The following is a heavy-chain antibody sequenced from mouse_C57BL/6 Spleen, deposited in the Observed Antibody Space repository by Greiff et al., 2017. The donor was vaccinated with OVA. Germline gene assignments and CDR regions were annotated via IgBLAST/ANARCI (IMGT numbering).Heavy chain of an antibody. CDR2: ISYSGST. CDR3: ARDRDGSIDY. Sequence: ESGPGMVKPSQSLSLTCTVTGYSITSGYDWHWIRHFPGNKLEWMGYISYSGSTNYNPSLKSRISITHDTSKNHFFLKLNSVTTEDTATYYCARDRDGSIDYWGQGTTLTVSS. D-gene: IGHD1-1*01. CDR1: GYSITSGYD. J-gene: IGHJ2*01. V-gene: IGHV3-1*01.